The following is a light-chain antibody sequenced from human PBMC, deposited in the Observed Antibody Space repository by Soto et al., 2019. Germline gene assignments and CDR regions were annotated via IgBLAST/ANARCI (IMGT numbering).Light chain of an antibody. CDR2: VNSDGSH. J-gene: IGLJ3*02. Sequence: QPVLTQSPSDSASLGASVKLTCTLTSGHSTYSIAWHQLQPDKGPRYLMKVNSDGSHSKGDGIPDRFSGSSSGTERYLTISSLQSEDEADYYCQTWATGIQVFGGGTKLTVL. V-gene: IGLV4-69*01. CDR1: SGHSTYS. CDR3: QTWATGIQV.